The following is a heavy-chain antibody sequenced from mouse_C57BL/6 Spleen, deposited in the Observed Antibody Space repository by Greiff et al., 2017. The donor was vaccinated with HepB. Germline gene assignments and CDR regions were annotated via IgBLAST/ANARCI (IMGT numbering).Heavy chain of an antibody. J-gene: IGHJ3*01. CDR1: GYTFTDYN. V-gene: IGHV1-22*01. CDR3: AKGAQPTKAWFAY. CDR2: INPNNGGT. Sequence: EVQLQQSGPELVKPGASVKMSCKASGYTFTDYNMHWVKQSHGKSLEWIGYINPNNGGTSYNQKFKGKATLTVNKSSSTAYLELRSLPSEDSAVYYCAKGAQPTKAWFAYWGQRTLVTVSA. D-gene: IGHD3-2*02.